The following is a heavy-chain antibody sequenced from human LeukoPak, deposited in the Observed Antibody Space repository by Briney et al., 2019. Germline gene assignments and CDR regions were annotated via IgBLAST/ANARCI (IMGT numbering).Heavy chain of an antibody. CDR3: ARDSSVGATSFDY. CDR2: ISSSGSTI. D-gene: IGHD1-26*01. CDR1: GFTFSSYE. Sequence: GSLRLSCAASGFTFSSYEMNWVRQAPGKGLEWVSYISSSGSTIYYADSVKGRFTISRDNAKNSLYLQMNSLRAEDTAVYYCARDSSVGATSFDYWGQGTLVTVSS. V-gene: IGHV3-48*03. J-gene: IGHJ4*02.